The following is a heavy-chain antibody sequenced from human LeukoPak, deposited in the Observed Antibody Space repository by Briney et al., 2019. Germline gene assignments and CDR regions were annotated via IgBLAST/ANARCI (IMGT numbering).Heavy chain of an antibody. Sequence: ASVKVSCKASGYTFTSYDINWVRQAAGQGLEWMGKVDPNTGNTAYSQKFQGRVTMTRSTSITTAYMEVSSLRSEDTAVYYCARNYYDSSGLLLWGQGTLVTVSS. J-gene: IGHJ4*02. D-gene: IGHD3-22*01. CDR2: VDPNTGNT. CDR1: GYTFTSYD. CDR3: ARNYYDSSGLLL. V-gene: IGHV1-8*01.